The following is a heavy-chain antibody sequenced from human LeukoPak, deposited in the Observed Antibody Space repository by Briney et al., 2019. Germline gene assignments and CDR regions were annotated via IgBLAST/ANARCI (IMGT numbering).Heavy chain of an antibody. CDR3: ARDLRRGPFDY. V-gene: IGHV4-59*12. D-gene: IGHD2-15*01. CDR2: IYYSGST. CDR1: GGSISSYY. Sequence: PSETLSLTCTVSGGSISSYYWSWIRQPPGKGLEWIGYIYYSGSTNYNPSLKSRVTISVDTSKNQFSLKLSSVTAADTAVYYCARDLRRGPFDYWGQGTLVTVSS. J-gene: IGHJ4*02.